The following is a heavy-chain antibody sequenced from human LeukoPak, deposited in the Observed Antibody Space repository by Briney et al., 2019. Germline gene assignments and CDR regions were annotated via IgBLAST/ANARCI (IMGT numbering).Heavy chain of an antibody. J-gene: IGHJ6*03. D-gene: IGHD4-17*01. CDR2: ISSSSSYI. CDR1: GFTFSSYS. CDR3: ARGETTVTHYYYYYYMGV. Sequence: NTGGSLRLSCAASGFTFSSYSMNWVRQAPGKGLEWVSSISSSSSYIYYADSVKGRFTISRDNAKNSLYLQMNSLRAEDTAVYYCARGETTVTHYYYYYYMGVWGKGTTVTISS. V-gene: IGHV3-21*01.